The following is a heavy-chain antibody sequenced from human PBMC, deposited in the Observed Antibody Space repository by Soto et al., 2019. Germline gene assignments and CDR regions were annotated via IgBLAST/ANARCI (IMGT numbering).Heavy chain of an antibody. J-gene: IGHJ3*02. D-gene: IGHD1-7*01. CDR2: INAGNGNT. Sequence: ASVKVSCKASGYSFTSYAMHWVRQAPGQRLEWMGWINAGNGNTKYSQKFRGRVTITRDTSASTAYMELSSLRSEDTAVYYCAREAGITGTTSGFGGAFDIWGQGTMVTVSS. CDR1: GYSFTSYA. V-gene: IGHV1-3*01. CDR3: AREAGITGTTSGFGGAFDI.